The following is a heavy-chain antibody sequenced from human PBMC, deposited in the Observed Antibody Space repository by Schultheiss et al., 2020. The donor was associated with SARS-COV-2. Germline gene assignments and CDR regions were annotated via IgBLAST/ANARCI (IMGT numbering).Heavy chain of an antibody. CDR2: IYYSGST. CDR1: GGSISSYY. D-gene: IGHD2-2*01. CDR3: ARGSYCSSTSCPFDY. V-gene: IGHV4-59*12. J-gene: IGHJ4*02. Sequence: SETLSLTCTVSGGSISSYYWSWIRQPPGKGLEWIGYIYYSGSTNNNPSLKSRVTISVDTSKNQFSLKLSSVTAADTAVYYCARGSYCSSTSCPFDYWGQGTLVTVSS.